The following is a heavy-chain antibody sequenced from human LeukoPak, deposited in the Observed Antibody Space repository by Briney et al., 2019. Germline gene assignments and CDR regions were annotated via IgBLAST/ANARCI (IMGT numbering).Heavy chain of an antibody. V-gene: IGHV3-30-3*01. Sequence: PGGSLRLSYAASGFTFRNYAMHWVRQAPGKGLEWVAFILYDGSNKNYADSVKGRITISRDNSKNTLYLQMNSLRAEDTAVYYCAREYSSGWNDYYYYGLDVWGQGTTVTVSS. CDR2: ILYDGSNK. CDR3: AREYSSGWNDYYYYGLDV. J-gene: IGHJ6*02. D-gene: IGHD6-19*01. CDR1: GFTFRNYA.